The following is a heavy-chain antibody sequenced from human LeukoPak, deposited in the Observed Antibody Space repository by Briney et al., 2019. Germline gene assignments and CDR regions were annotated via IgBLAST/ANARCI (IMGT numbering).Heavy chain of an antibody. V-gene: IGHV3-7*01. D-gene: IGHD5-24*01. CDR2: IKQDGSDK. CDR3: ARSEMSTITFPDY. J-gene: IGHJ4*02. Sequence: GGSLRLSCAASGFTFTKYWMTWVRQAPGKGLEWVGNIKQDGSDKNYMDSVKGRFTISRDNTKNSVYLQMSSLRAEDTAVYYCARSEMSTITFPDYWGQGTPVTVSS. CDR1: GFTFTKYW.